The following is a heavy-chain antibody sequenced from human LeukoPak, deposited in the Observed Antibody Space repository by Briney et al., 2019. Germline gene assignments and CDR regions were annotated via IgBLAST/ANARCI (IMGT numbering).Heavy chain of an antibody. Sequence: GGSLRLSCAASGFTFSSYGMHWVRQAPGKGLEWVAFIHYDGSYKYYADSVKGRFTISRDNSKNTLYLQMNSLRADDTAVYWCAKDAPLFDYWGQGTLVTVSS. J-gene: IGHJ4*02. CDR1: GFTFSSYG. CDR3: AKDAPLFDY. CDR2: IHYDGSYK. V-gene: IGHV3-30*02.